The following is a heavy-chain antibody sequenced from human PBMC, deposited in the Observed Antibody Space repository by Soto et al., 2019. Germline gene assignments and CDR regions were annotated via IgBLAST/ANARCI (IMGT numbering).Heavy chain of an antibody. V-gene: IGHV3-23*01. CDR1: GFSFSNYA. Sequence: GGSLRLSCAASGFSFSNYAMSWVRQAPGKGLEWVSAISGSGDNTYYADSVKGRFTISRDKSKNTLFLLMSRLRVEDTAVYYCAKDAPGLYTFYYWGQGTLVTVSS. CDR2: ISGSGDNT. D-gene: IGHD1-1*01. J-gene: IGHJ1*01. CDR3: AKDAPGLYTFYY.